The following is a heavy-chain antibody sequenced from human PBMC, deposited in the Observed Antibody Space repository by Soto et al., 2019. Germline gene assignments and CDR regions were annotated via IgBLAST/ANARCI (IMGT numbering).Heavy chain of an antibody. D-gene: IGHD3-10*01. CDR1: GFTFSSYG. CDR2: IWYDGSNK. Sequence: QVQLVESGGGVVQPGRSLRLSCAASGFTFSSYGMHWVRQAPGKGLEWVAVIWYDGSNKYYADSVKGRFTISRDNSKNTLYLQMNSLRAEDTAVYYCARDDSHYGSGSFDYWGQGTLVTVSS. CDR3: ARDDSHYGSGSFDY. J-gene: IGHJ4*02. V-gene: IGHV3-33*01.